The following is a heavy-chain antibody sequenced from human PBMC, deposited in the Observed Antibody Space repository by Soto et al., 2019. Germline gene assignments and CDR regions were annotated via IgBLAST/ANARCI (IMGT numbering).Heavy chain of an antibody. D-gene: IGHD6-13*01. V-gene: IGHV1-2*04. CDR3: ARGKREYSSSWYPLKQYYYGMDV. J-gene: IGHJ6*02. Sequence: GASVKVSCKASGYTFTGYYMHWVRQAPGQGLEWMGWINPNSGGTNYAQKFQGWVTMTRDTSISTAYMELSRLRSDDTAVYYCARGKREYSSSWYPLKQYYYGMDVWGQGTTVTVSS. CDR1: GYTFTGYY. CDR2: INPNSGGT.